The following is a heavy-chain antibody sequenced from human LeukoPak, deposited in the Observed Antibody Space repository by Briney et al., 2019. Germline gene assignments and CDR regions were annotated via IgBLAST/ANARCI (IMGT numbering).Heavy chain of an antibody. CDR2: ISGSGGIT. CDR3: AFNGRDYVRGWWDY. V-gene: IGHV3-23*01. CDR1: GFTFSSHA. D-gene: IGHD4-17*01. Sequence: PGGSLRLSCAASGFTFSSHAMTWVRQAPGKGLEWVSAISGSGGITNYADSVKGRFTISRDNSKNTLFLQMNSLRAEDTAVYHCAFNGRDYVRGWWDYWGQGTLVTVSS. J-gene: IGHJ4*02.